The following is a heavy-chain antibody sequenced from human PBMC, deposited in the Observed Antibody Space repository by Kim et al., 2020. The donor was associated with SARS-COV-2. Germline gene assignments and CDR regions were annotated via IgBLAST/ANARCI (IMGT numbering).Heavy chain of an antibody. CDR1: GFTFSSYA. D-gene: IGHD6-19*01. CDR2: ILYDGSNK. Sequence: GGSLRLSCAASGFTFSSYAMHWVRQAPGKGLEWVAVILYDGSNKYYAGSVKGRFTISRDISKNTLYLQMNSLRAEDTAVYYCARELRSADSGGWHGGFDYWGQGTLVTVSS. V-gene: IGHV3-30*04. J-gene: IGHJ4*02. CDR3: ARELRSADSGGWHGGFDY.